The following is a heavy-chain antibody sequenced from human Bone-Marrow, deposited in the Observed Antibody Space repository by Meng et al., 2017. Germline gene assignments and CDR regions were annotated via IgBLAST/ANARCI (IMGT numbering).Heavy chain of an antibody. D-gene: IGHD6-13*01. J-gene: IGHJ6*02. CDR3: ARDHVLAAAGPHTHYYYGMDV. Sequence: GESLKISCAASGFTDSSNYMSWVRQAPGKGLEWVSVIYSGCSTYYAGSVKGRFTISRDNSKTTLYLQMNSLKAEDTAVYYCARDHVLAAAGPHTHYYYGMDVWGQGTMVTVSS. CDR1: GFTDSSNY. V-gene: IGHV3-53*01. CDR2: IYSGCST.